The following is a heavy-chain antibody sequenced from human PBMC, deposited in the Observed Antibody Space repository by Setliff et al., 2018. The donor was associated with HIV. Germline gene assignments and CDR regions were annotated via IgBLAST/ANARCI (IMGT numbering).Heavy chain of an antibody. V-gene: IGHV3-21*01. CDR2: ISSSSSYI. CDR3: ARDWVAVAGYYYMDV. J-gene: IGHJ6*03. CDR1: GFSFSTYS. Sequence: PGGSLRLSCVASGFSFSTYSMNWVRQAPGKGLEWVSSISSSSSYIYYADSVKGRFTISRDNAKNSLYLQMNSLRAEDTAVYYCARDWVAVAGYYYMDVWGKGTTVTVSS. D-gene: IGHD6-19*01.